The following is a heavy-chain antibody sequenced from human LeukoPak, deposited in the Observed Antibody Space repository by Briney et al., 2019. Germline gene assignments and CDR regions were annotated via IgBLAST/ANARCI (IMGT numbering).Heavy chain of an antibody. CDR3: AKDEPEGSADY. J-gene: IGHJ4*02. Sequence: GRSLRLSCAASGFTFSSYAMHWVRQAPGKGLEWVAVISYDGSNKYYADSVKGRFTISRDNSKNTLYLQMNSLRAEDTAVYYCAKDEPEGSADYWGQRTLVTVSS. D-gene: IGHD1-26*01. CDR1: GFTFSSYA. V-gene: IGHV3-30-3*01. CDR2: ISYDGSNK.